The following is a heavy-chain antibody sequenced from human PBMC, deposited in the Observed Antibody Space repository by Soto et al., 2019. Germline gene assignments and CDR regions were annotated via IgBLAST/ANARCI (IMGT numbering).Heavy chain of an antibody. CDR2: IWYDGNNK. V-gene: IGHV3-33*01. J-gene: IGHJ4*02. CDR3: ARDYSDFLTGPSYFAY. CDR1: GFTFSNYG. Sequence: GGSLRLSCAASGFTFSNYGMHWVRQSPGKGLEWVAVIWYDGNNKYYADSVKGRFTISRDNSKNTLYLQMNSLRAEDTAVYYCARDYSDFLTGPSYFAYWGQGTLVTVSS. D-gene: IGHD3-9*01.